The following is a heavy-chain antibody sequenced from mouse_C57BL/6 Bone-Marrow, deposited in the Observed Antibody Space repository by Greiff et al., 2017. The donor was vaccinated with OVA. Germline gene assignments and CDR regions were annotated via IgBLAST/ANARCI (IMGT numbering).Heavy chain of an antibody. CDR3: ARDRYYGSFDY. Sequence: DVHLVESEGGLVQPGSSMKLSCTASGFTFSDYYMAWVRQVPEKGLEWVANINYDGSSTYYLDSLKSRFIISRDNAKNILYLQISSLKSEDTATYYCARDRYYGSFDYWGQGTTLTVSS. D-gene: IGHD1-1*01. CDR1: GFTFSDYY. J-gene: IGHJ2*01. V-gene: IGHV5-16*01. CDR2: INYDGSST.